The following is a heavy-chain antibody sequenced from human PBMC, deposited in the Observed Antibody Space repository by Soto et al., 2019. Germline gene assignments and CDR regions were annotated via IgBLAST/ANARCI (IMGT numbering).Heavy chain of an antibody. CDR3: ANAPEVVTHWLDP. J-gene: IGHJ5*02. V-gene: IGHV3-9*01. D-gene: IGHD2-21*02. CDR2: IGWNSVTI. Sequence: EMQLVESGGGLVQPGRSLRLSCAVSGFTFENFALHWVRQAPGKGLEWVSGIGWNSVTIASADSVKGRFPLSRDSATSSMYLHLDGLRPEDTAFYYWANAPEVVTHWLDPWGQGDLVTVSS. CDR1: GFTFENFA.